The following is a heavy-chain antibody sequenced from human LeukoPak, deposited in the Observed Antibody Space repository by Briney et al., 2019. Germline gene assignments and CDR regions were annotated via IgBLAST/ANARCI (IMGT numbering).Heavy chain of an antibody. Sequence: GASVKVSCKASGYTFTSYGISWVRQAPGQGLEWMGWISAYNGNTNYAQKLQGRVTMTTDTSTSTAYMELRSLRSDDTAVYYCARSDGKWSQVYYYYMDVWGKGTTVTISS. CDR2: ISAYNGNT. D-gene: IGHD2-8*01. CDR1: GYTFTSYG. V-gene: IGHV1-18*01. CDR3: ARSDGKWSQVYYYYMDV. J-gene: IGHJ6*03.